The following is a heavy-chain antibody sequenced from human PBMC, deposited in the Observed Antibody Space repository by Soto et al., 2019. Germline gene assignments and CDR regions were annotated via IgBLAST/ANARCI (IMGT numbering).Heavy chain of an antibody. CDR3: ARGLFCYDSSGRRCYYFDY. V-gene: IGHV4-34*01. Sequence: SETLSLTCAVYGGSFSGCYWSWIRQPPGKGLEWIGEINHSGSTNYNPSLKSRVTISVDTSKNQFSLKLSSVTAADTAVYYCARGLFCYDSSGRRCYYFDYWGQGTLVTVSS. CDR2: INHSGST. J-gene: IGHJ4*02. D-gene: IGHD3-22*01. CDR1: GGSFSGCY.